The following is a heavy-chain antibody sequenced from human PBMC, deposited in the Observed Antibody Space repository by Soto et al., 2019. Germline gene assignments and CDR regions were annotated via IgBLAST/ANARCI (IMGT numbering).Heavy chain of an antibody. CDR1: DGSFSGYH. D-gene: IGHD6-13*01. CDR3: ARGHLGYSSGWSAFDY. Sequence: SETLSLTCAVYDGSFSGYHLSWIRQSPGKGLEWVGEIDHGGGTKYGPALETRLTMSVDASKNQSSLKLTSVTAADSAVYSCARGHLGYSSGWSAFDYCAQGTLVTVSS. V-gene: IGHV4-34*01. J-gene: IGHJ4*02. CDR2: IDHGGGT.